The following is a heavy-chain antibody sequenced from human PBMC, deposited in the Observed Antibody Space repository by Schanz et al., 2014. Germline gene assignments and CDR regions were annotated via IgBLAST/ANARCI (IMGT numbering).Heavy chain of an antibody. CDR1: GFTFSNYA. V-gene: IGHV3-21*01. Sequence: DVQLLESGGGLVQPGGSLRLSCAASGFTFSNYAMSWVRQAPGKGLEWVSSISSSGSYIHYADSVKGRFTISRDNAKNTLYLQMNSLRAEDTAVYYCARAHGNNWYGKGLDYWGQGTQVTVSS. CDR3: ARAHGNNWYGKGLDY. J-gene: IGHJ4*02. D-gene: IGHD1-1*01. CDR2: ISSSGSYI.